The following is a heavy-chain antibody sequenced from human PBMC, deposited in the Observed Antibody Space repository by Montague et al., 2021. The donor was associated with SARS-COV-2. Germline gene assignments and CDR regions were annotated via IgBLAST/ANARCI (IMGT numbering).Heavy chain of an antibody. CDR2: INNSGST. D-gene: IGHD2-2*01. J-gene: IGHJ6*03. V-gene: IGHV4-34*01. CDR3: ARARHDVVVPAFGIGAYYYYYYMDV. Sequence: SETLSLTCAVYGGSFTGYYWSWIRQPPGKGLEWIGEINNSGSTNYNPSLKSRVTISVDTSKNQFSLKLSSVTAADTAVYYCARARHDVVVPAFGIGAYYYYYYMDVWGKGTTVTVSS. CDR1: GGSFTGYY.